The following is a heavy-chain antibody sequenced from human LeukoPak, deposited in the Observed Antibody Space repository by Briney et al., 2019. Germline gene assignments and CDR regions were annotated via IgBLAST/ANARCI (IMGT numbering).Heavy chain of an antibody. Sequence: ASVKVSCKASGYTFTGYYMHWVRQAPGQGLEWMGWINPNSGGTNYAQKFQGRVTMTRDTSISTAYMELSRLRSDDTAAYYCAREIAVAGLNAFDIWGQGTMVTVSS. J-gene: IGHJ3*02. CDR2: INPNSGGT. CDR1: GYTFTGYY. D-gene: IGHD6-19*01. CDR3: AREIAVAGLNAFDI. V-gene: IGHV1-2*02.